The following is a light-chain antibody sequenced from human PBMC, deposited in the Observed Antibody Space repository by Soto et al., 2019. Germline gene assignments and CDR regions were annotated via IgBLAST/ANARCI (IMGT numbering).Light chain of an antibody. V-gene: IGLV2-8*01. CDR2: EVS. CDR1: SSDVGGYNY. Sequence: QSVLTQPRSASGSPGQSVTISCTGNSSDVGGYNYVSWYQQHPGKAPKLMIYEVSKRPSGVPDRFSGSKSGNTASLTVSGLQAEDEADYYCCSYAGSNNFPYVFGTGTKVTVL. CDR3: CSYAGSNNFPYV. J-gene: IGLJ1*01.